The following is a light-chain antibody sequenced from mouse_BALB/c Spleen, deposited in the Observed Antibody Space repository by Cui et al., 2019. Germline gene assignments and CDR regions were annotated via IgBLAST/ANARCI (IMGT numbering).Light chain of an antibody. CDR1: SSVSY. CDR2: LTS. V-gene: IGKV4-68*01. CDR3: QQWSSNPLT. J-gene: IGKJ5*01. Sequence: QIVLTKSPALMSASQGEKVTMTCSASSSVSYMYWYQQKPRSSPKPWIYLTSNLASGVPARFSGSGSGTSYSLTISSMEAEDAATYYCQQWSSNPLTFGAGTKLELK.